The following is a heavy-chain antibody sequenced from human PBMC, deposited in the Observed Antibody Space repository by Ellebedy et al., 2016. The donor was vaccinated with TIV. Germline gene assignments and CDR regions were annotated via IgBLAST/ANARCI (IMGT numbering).Heavy chain of an antibody. CDR2: INDRGDST. D-gene: IGHD6-6*01. V-gene: IGHV3-23*01. CDR1: GFIFSSSA. J-gene: IGHJ4*02. Sequence: PGGSLRLSCAASGFIFSSSAMSRVRQTPGKGLDWISAINDRGDSTYYADSVKGRFAISRDNSKNMVYLQMSSLRVEDTAVYFCAKGNRGSRPYHFDYWGQGTLVTVSS. CDR3: AKGNRGSRPYHFDY.